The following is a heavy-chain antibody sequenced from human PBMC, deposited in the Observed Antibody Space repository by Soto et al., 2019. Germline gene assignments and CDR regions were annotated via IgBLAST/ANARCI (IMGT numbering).Heavy chain of an antibody. CDR1: GSSIISHW. V-gene: IGHV3-7*03. Sequence: EVHLVETGGGLVQPGGSLSLSCAASGSSIISHWMSWVRQAPGQGLEWVANINQDGRKIHYVDSVKGRFTISRDNAKNSPHLQLSRLRADDTAVYFCARGEEWLLLSLQGVFDQWGQGTLVTVSS. CDR3: ARGEEWLLLSLQGVFDQ. J-gene: IGHJ4*02. D-gene: IGHD3-3*01. CDR2: INQDGRKI.